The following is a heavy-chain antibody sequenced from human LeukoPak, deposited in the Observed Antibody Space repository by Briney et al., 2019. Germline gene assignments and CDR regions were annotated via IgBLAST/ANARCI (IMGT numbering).Heavy chain of an antibody. D-gene: IGHD1-26*01. CDR2: ISGDGRIT. CDR3: ARGGSPPEALGDTFDI. CDR1: RFTFSNYW. Sequence: GGSLRLSCAASRFTFSNYWMHWVRQGPGKGLVWVSRISGDGRITRNADSVKGRFFISRDNAKNTLYLQMNSLRAEDTAVYYCARGGSPPEALGDTFDIWGQGTMATVSS. V-gene: IGHV3-74*01. J-gene: IGHJ3*02.